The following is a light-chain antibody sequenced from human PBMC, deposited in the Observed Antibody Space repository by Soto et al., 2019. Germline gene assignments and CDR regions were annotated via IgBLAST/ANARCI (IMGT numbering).Light chain of an antibody. CDR3: KQFGSSPLFT. CDR1: QSVSSSY. J-gene: IGKJ3*01. V-gene: IGKV3-20*01. CDR2: GAS. Sequence: EIVLTQSPGTLSLCPGERATLSCRASQSVSSSYLAWYQQKPGQAPRLLIYGASSRATGIPDRFSGSGSGTDFTLTISRLEPEDFAVYSCKQFGSSPLFTFGPGTKVDVK.